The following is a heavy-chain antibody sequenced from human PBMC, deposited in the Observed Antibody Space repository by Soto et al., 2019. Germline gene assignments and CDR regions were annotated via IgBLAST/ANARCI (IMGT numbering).Heavy chain of an antibody. D-gene: IGHD5-12*01. CDR1: GFTFSDYG. J-gene: IGHJ6*02. Sequence: QVQLVESGGGVVQPGRSLRLSCAASGFTFSDYGMHWVRQAPGKGLEWVAVIWFDGKNKYYTDSVKGRFAISRDESKNTLFLQMTSLRAEDTAVYYCARNREYSGYGGFYSGMDVWGQGTTVTVSS. CDR3: ARNREYSGYGGFYSGMDV. CDR2: IWFDGKNK. V-gene: IGHV3-33*01.